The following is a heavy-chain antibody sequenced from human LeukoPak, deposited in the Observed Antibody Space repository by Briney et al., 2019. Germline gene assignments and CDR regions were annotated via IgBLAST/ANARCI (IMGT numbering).Heavy chain of an antibody. V-gene: IGHV1-2*06. CDR3: ARVFKGSGWYGEIDY. J-gene: IGHJ4*02. CDR2: INPNSGGT. CDR1: GYTFTGYY. Sequence: ASVKVSCKASGYTFTGYYMHWVRQAPGQGLEWMGRINPNSGGTNYAQKFQGRVTMTRDTSISTAYMELSRLRSDDTAVYYCARVFKGSGWYGEIDYWGPGTLVTVSS. D-gene: IGHD6-19*01.